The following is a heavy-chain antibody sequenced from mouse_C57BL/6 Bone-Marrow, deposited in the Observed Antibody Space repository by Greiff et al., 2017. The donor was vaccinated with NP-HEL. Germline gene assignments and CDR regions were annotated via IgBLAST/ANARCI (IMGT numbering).Heavy chain of an antibody. CDR1: GYTFTDYY. CDR3: ARWVYGSSFSWYFDV. D-gene: IGHD1-1*01. V-gene: IGHV1-19*01. J-gene: IGHJ1*03. Sequence: EVKLVESGPVLVKPGASVKMSCKASGYTFTDYYMNWVKQSHGKSLEWIGVINPYNGGTSYNQKFKGKATLTVDKSSSTAYMELNSLTSEDSAVYYCARWVYGSSFSWYFDVWGTGTTVTVSS. CDR2: INPYNGGT.